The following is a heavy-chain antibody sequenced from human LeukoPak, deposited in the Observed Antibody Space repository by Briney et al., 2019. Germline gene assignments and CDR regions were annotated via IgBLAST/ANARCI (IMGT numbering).Heavy chain of an antibody. CDR2: IIPMFGST. Sequence: ASVKVSCKASGGTFSSYAITWVRQAPGQGPEWMGGIIPMFGSTDYAQQFQGRVTISTDESTTTAYMELSSLRSQDTAVYYCARARRGRGELPNYHSYMDVWGKGTTVTVSS. D-gene: IGHD1-7*01. CDR1: GGTFSSYA. CDR3: ARARRGRGELPNYHSYMDV. V-gene: IGHV1-69*05. J-gene: IGHJ6*03.